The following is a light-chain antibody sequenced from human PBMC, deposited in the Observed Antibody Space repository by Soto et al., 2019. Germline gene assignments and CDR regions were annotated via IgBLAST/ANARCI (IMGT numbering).Light chain of an antibody. J-gene: IGLJ2*01. V-gene: IGLV2-11*01. CDR3: CSFAGGYTLV. Sequence: QSALTQPRSVSGSPGQSVTISCTGTSSDVGHYHYVSWYQQDPGKAPKVMIYDVSKRPSGVPDRFSGSKSGNTASLTISGLQAEDEADYYCCSFAGGYTLVFGGGTKVTVL. CDR1: SSDVGHYHY. CDR2: DVS.